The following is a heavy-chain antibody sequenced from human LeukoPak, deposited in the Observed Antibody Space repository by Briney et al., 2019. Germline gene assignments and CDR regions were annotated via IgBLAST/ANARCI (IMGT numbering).Heavy chain of an antibody. J-gene: IGHJ4*02. Sequence: ASVKVSCKASGYTFTNYGISWVRQAPGQGLEWMGWISAYNGNTNYAQKLQGRVTMTTDTSTSTAYMELSSLRSEDTAVYYCARGRYCSSTSCSVFDYWGQGTLVTVSS. CDR2: ISAYNGNT. D-gene: IGHD2-2*01. V-gene: IGHV1-18*01. CDR1: GYTFTNYG. CDR3: ARGRYCSSTSCSVFDY.